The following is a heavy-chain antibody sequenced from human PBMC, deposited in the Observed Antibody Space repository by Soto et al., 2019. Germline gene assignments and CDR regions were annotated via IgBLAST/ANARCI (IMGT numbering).Heavy chain of an antibody. CDR2: ISGSGGST. V-gene: IGHV3-23*01. Sequence: EVQLLESGGGLVQPGGSLRLSCAASGFTFSSYAMSWVRQAPGKGLEWVSAISGSGGSTYYADSVKGRFTISRDNSKNTLYLQMNSLRAEDTAVYYCAKDRIRAPDPITIFGVAIDAFDIWGQGTMVTVSS. D-gene: IGHD3-3*01. CDR1: GFTFSSYA. J-gene: IGHJ3*02. CDR3: AKDRIRAPDPITIFGVAIDAFDI.